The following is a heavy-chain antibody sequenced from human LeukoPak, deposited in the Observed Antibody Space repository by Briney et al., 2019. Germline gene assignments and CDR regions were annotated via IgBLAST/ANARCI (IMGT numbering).Heavy chain of an antibody. J-gene: IGHJ4*02. D-gene: IGHD5-12*01. CDR2: TSGSGGNT. CDR1: GFTLRSYD. Sequence: GGSLRLSCAASGFTLRSYDMSWVRQAPGKGLEWVAATSGSGGNTYYADSVKGRFTISRDNSKNTLYLQMNSVRAEDTAVYYCAKEYSGYDFDYGGRGTVVTVSA. V-gene: IGHV3-23*01. CDR3: AKEYSGYDFDY.